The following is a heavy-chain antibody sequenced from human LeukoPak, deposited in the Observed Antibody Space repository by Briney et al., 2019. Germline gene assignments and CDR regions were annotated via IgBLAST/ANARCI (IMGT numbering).Heavy chain of an antibody. V-gene: IGHV3-21*01. Sequence: PGGSLRLSCAASGFTFSSYSMNWVRQAPGKGLERVSSISSSSSYIYYAESVKGRFAISRDNAKNSLYLQMNSLRAEDTAVYYCARAFGSIVGALYYYYGMDVWGQGTTVTVSS. CDR1: GFTFSSYS. D-gene: IGHD1-26*01. J-gene: IGHJ6*02. CDR3: ARAFGSIVGALYYYYGMDV. CDR2: ISSSSSYI.